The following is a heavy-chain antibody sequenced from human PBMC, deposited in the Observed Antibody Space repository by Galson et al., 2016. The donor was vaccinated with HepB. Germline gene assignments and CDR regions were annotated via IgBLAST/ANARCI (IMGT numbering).Heavy chain of an antibody. CDR3: VRAKGENPLSAHTY. J-gene: IGHJ4*02. CDR1: NYTFSNYG. CDR2: ISGRNGNT. Sequence: SVKVSCKASNYTFSNYGVSWLRQAPGQGLGWMGWISGRNGNTRYAQKFQDRLTMTTDTSTNTGYMELRSLRPDDTAMYYCVRAKGENPLSAHTYWGQGTLVTVSS. V-gene: IGHV1-18*01. D-gene: IGHD3-16*01.